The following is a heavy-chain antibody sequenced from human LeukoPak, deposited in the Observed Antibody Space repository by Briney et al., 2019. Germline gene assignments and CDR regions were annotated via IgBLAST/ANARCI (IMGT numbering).Heavy chain of an antibody. CDR2: INPNSGGT. Sequence: ASVKVSCKASGYTFTGYYMHWVRQAPGQGLEWMGWINPNSGGTNYAQKFQGRVTMTGDTSISTAYMELSRLRSDDTAVYYCARGYYYDSSGYYPFYYWGQGTLVTVSS. D-gene: IGHD3-22*01. CDR1: GYTFTGYY. CDR3: ARGYYYDSSGYYPFYY. J-gene: IGHJ4*02. V-gene: IGHV1-2*02.